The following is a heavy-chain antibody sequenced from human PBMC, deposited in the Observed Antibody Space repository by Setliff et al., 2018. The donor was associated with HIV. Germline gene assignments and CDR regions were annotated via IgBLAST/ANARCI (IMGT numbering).Heavy chain of an antibody. Sequence: SETLSLTCNVSGFSISSHYWSWIRQPPGKGLEWIGSISDSGSANYNPSLKSRVIISIDKSKNKFSLKVSSVTAADTAVYYCARILVAAAGTGFDPWGQGILVTVSS. CDR2: ISDSGSA. CDR3: ARILVAAAGTGFDP. J-gene: IGHJ5*02. D-gene: IGHD6-13*01. CDR1: GFSISSHY. V-gene: IGHV4-59*11.